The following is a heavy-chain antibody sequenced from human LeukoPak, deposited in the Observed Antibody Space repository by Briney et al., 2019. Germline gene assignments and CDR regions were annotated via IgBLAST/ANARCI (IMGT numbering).Heavy chain of an antibody. D-gene: IGHD6-13*01. Sequence: SETLSLTCTVSGGSISSSSYYWGWIRQPPGKGLEWIGSIYYSGSTYYNPSLKSRVTISVDTSKNQFSLKLSSVTAADTAVYYCARHSSSFDYWGQGTLVTVSS. CDR1: GGSISSSSYY. CDR3: ARHSSSFDY. J-gene: IGHJ4*02. V-gene: IGHV4-39*01. CDR2: IYYSGST.